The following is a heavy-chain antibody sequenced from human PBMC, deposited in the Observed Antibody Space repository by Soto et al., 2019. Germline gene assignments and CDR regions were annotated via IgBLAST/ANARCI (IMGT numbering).Heavy chain of an antibody. CDR1: GFTFSSYG. D-gene: IGHD6-19*01. Sequence: GGSLRLSCAASGFTFSSYGMHWVRQAPGKGLEWVAVISYDGSNKYYADSVKRRFTISRDNSKNTLYLQMNSLRAEDTAVYYCAKDSQWLVTDAFDIWGQGTMVTVSS. V-gene: IGHV3-30*18. J-gene: IGHJ3*02. CDR2: ISYDGSNK. CDR3: AKDSQWLVTDAFDI.